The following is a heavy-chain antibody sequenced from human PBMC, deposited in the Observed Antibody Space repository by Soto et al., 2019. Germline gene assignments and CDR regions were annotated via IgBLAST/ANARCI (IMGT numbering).Heavy chain of an antibody. V-gene: IGHV3-30*03. CDR2: ISYDGSNK. J-gene: IGHJ6*02. D-gene: IGHD3-22*01. CDR3: ARDDSSGYTHYYYYGMDV. CDR1: GFTFSSYG. Sequence: PGGSLRLSCAASGFTFSSYGMHWVRQAPGKGLEWVAVISYDGSNKYYADSVKGRFTISRDNSKNTLYLQMNSLRAEDTAVYYCARDDSSGYTHYYYYGMDVWGQGTTVTVSS.